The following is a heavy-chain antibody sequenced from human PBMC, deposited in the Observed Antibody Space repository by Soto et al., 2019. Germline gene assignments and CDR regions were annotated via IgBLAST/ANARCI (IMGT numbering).Heavy chain of an antibody. Sequence: SETLSLTCTVCGGSLSSGGYYWSWIRQHPGKGLEWIGYICYSGSSYYNPSLKSRVTISVDTSKNQFSRKLSSVTAADTAVYYCASSVGWGARPWGQYYFDYWGQGTLVTVSS. V-gene: IGHV4-31*03. D-gene: IGHD3-16*01. CDR3: ASSVGWGARPWGQYYFDY. J-gene: IGHJ4*02. CDR2: ICYSGSS. CDR1: GGSLSSGGYY.